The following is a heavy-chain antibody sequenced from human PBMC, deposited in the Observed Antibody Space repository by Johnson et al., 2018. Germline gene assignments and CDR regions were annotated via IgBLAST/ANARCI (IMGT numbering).Heavy chain of an antibody. Sequence: VQLVESGGGLVKPGGSLRLSCAASGFTFSNAWMSWVRQAPGKGLEWVGRIKSKTDGGTTDYAAPVKGRFTISRDDSKKTLYLQMNSLKTEDTAGYYCTTGKIGSYGMDVWGQGTTVTVSS. CDR1: GFTFSNAW. CDR3: TTGKIGSYGMDV. D-gene: IGHD6-25*01. J-gene: IGHJ6*02. CDR2: IKSKTDGGTT. V-gene: IGHV3-15*01.